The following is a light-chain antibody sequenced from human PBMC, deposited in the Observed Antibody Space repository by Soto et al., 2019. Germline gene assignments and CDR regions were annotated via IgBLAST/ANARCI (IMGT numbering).Light chain of an antibody. CDR2: GAS. CDR3: QQYNKWPLT. J-gene: IGKJ2*01. CDR1: QSISSY. Sequence: EMVMTQSPATLSVSPGERATLSCRASQSISSYLAWYQQKPGQGPRLLIYGASTRATGIPARFSGSWSGTEFTLTISSLQSEDFAVYYCQQYNKWPLTFGQGTKREIK. V-gene: IGKV3-15*01.